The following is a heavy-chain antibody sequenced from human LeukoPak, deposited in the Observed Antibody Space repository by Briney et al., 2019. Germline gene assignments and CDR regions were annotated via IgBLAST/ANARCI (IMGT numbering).Heavy chain of an antibody. D-gene: IGHD6-19*01. CDR1: GFTFSSYA. J-gene: IGHJ4*02. Sequence: GGSLRLSCAASGFTFSSYAMSWVRQAPGEGLEWVSAISGSGGSTYYADSVKGRFTISRDNSKNTLYLQMNSLRAEDTAVYYCANTRDMAVAGKIDYWGQGTLVTVSS. CDR2: ISGSGGST. CDR3: ANTRDMAVAGKIDY. V-gene: IGHV3-23*01.